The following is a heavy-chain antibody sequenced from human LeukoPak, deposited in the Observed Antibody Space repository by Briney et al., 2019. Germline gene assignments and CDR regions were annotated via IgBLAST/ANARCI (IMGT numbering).Heavy chain of an antibody. V-gene: IGHV4-59*01. J-gene: IGHJ4*02. CDR3: ARGGGITIFGVAYYFDY. D-gene: IGHD3-3*01. CDR2: IYYSGST. CDR1: GGSISSYY. Sequence: PSETLSLTCTVSGGSISSYYWSWIRQPPGEGLEWIGYIYYSGSTNYNPSLKSRVTISVDTSKNQFSLKLSSVTAADTAVYYCARGGGITIFGVAYYFDYWGQGTLVTVSS.